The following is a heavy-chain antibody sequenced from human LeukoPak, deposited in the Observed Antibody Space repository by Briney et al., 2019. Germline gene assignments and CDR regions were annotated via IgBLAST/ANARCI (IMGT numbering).Heavy chain of an antibody. CDR3: ARESGSYPRPPRNDAFDI. CDR1: GFTFSSYA. CDR2: ISYDGSNK. Sequence: PGGSLRLSCAASGFTFSSYAMHWVRQAPGKGLEWVAVISYDGSNKYYADSVKGRFTISRDNSKNTLYLQMNSLRAEDTAVYYCARESGSYPRPPRNDAFDIWGQGTMVTVSS. V-gene: IGHV3-30-3*01. D-gene: IGHD1-26*01. J-gene: IGHJ3*02.